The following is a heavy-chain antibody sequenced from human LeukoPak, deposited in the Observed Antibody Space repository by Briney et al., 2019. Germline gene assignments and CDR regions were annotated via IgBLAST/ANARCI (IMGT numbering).Heavy chain of an antibody. D-gene: IGHD2-15*01. V-gene: IGHV3-7*01. J-gene: IGHJ3*02. CDR2: IKQDGSEK. Sequence: GGCLRLSCAASGFTFSSYWISGVRQAPGKGLEWVANIKQDGSEKYYVDSVKGRFTIPRDNAKNSLYLQMNSLRAEDTAVYYCARDRGYCSGGSCYLNGAFDIWGQGTMVTVSS. CDR1: GFTFSSYW. CDR3: ARDRGYCSGGSCYLNGAFDI.